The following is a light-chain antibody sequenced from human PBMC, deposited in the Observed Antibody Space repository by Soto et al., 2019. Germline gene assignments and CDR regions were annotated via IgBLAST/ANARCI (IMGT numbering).Light chain of an antibody. CDR3: QEYGTSAPWT. Sequence: VLTQSPGTLSLSPGERTTLSCRASQNIRGNELAWYQQKPGQPPRLLIYRGSSRAPGIPDRFSGRGSGTEFTLTISRLEPEDFAVYYYQEYGTSAPWTFGQGT. V-gene: IGKV3-20*01. CDR2: RGS. J-gene: IGKJ1*01. CDR1: QNIRGNE.